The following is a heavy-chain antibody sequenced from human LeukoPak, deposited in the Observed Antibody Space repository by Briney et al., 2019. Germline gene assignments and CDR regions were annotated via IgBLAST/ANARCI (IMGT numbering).Heavy chain of an antibody. CDR1: GGTFSSYA. D-gene: IGHD6-13*01. V-gene: IGHV1-69*13. CDR3: ARGIAAAFGQFDY. CDR2: IIPIFGTA. J-gene: IGHJ4*02. Sequence: GASVKVSCKASGGTFSSYAISWVRQAPGQGLEWMGGIIPIFGTANYAQKFQGRVTITADESTSTAYMELSSLRSEDTAVYYCARGIAAAFGQFDYWGQGTLVTVSS.